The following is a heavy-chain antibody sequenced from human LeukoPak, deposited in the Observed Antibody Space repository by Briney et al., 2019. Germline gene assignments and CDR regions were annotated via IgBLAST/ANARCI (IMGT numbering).Heavy chain of an antibody. V-gene: IGHV1-69*13. CDR2: IIPIFGTT. D-gene: IGHD3-22*01. CDR1: GGTFSSYT. J-gene: IGHJ6*03. Sequence: SVKVSCKASGGTFSSYTISWVRQAPGQGLEWMGGIIPIFGTTNYAQNFQGRVTITADESTSTAYMELSSLRSEDTAVYYCARNPDYYDSSGYAPYYYYYMDVWGKGTTVTVSS. CDR3: ARNPDYYDSSGYAPYYYYYMDV.